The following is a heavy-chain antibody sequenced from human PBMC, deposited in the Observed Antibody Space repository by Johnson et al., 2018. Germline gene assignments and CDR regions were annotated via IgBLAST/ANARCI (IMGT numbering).Heavy chain of an antibody. J-gene: IGHJ4*02. CDR3: TRGPPEEGGD. D-gene: IGHD3-16*01. Sequence: QVQLVQSGAEVKKPGASVKVSCKASGYSFTSFDINWVRRATGQGLEWMGWRSPSNGNTGYAQKCPGRVTRTRDTPRSTAYMELSSLRSEDTAIYYCTRGPPEEGGDWGQGTLVTVAS. CDR2: RSPSNGNT. CDR1: GYSFTSFD. V-gene: IGHV1-8*01.